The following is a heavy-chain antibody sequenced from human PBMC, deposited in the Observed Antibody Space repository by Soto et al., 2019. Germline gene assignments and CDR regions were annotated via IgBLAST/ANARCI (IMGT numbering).Heavy chain of an antibody. D-gene: IGHD3-10*02. CDR2: IWYDGANE. J-gene: IGHJ3*01. CDR3: ARDKDRWLMFGDAFDV. CDR1: GFTFSSYG. Sequence: QVQLVESGGGLVHPGTSLRLSCAASGFTFSSYGMHWVRQAPGKGLEWVAAIWYDGANEFYVDSVKGRFTISRDNSKNTVYLQMNSVRDEGTAVCYTARDKDRWLMFGDAFDVWGQGPMVTVSS. V-gene: IGHV3-33*01.